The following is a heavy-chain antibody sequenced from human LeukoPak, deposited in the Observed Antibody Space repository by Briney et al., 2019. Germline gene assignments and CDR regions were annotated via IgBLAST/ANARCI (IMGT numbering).Heavy chain of an antibody. V-gene: IGHV3-7*01. CDR1: GFNFRDHW. D-gene: IGHD3-10*01. CDR2: IKPDGSEK. J-gene: IGHJ4*01. Sequence: GGSLRLSCAGSGFNFRDHWMSWLRQAPGKGPEWVAHIKPDGSEKYYVDSVRGRFIISRDDARNSLSLQMNSLRAEDTAVYYCAGSFGDVKNFWGQGTLVTVSS. CDR3: AGSFGDVKNF.